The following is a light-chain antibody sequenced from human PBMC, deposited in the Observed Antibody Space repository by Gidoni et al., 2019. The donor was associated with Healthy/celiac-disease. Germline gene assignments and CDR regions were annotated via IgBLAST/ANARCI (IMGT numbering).Light chain of an antibody. CDR2: KDS. J-gene: IGLJ2*01. Sequence: SYELTQPPSVSVSPGQTARITCSGDALPKQYAYWYQQKPGQAPVLVIYKDSERPSGIPERFSGSSSGTTATLTISGVQAEDEADYYCQSADSSGTYVVFGGGTKLT. CDR1: ALPKQY. V-gene: IGLV3-25*03. CDR3: QSADSSGTYVV.